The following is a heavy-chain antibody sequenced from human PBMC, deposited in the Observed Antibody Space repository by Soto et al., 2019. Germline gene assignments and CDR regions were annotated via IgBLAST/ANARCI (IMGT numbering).Heavy chain of an antibody. CDR1: GFTFDDYA. D-gene: IGHD2-2*01. J-gene: IGHJ6*03. V-gene: IGHV3-9*01. CDR3: AKGHCSSTSCPWYYYYYMDV. Sequence: EVQLVESGGGLVQPGRSLRLSCAASGFTFDDYAMHWVRQAPGKGLEWVSGISWNSGSIGYVDSVKGRFTISRDNAKNSLYLQMNSLRAEDTALYYCAKGHCSSTSCPWYYYYYMDVWGKGTTVTVSS. CDR2: ISWNSGSI.